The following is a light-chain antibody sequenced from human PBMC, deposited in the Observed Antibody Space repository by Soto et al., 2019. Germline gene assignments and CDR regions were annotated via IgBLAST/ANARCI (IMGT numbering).Light chain of an antibody. CDR3: QQYGSSPGVT. J-gene: IGKJ3*01. CDR2: GAS. V-gene: IGKV3-20*01. CDR1: QSVSSSY. Sequence: EIVLTQSPGTLSLSPGERATLSCRASQSVSSSYLAWYQQKPGQAPRLLIYGASSRATGIPDRFSGSGSGTDFTLTISRLEPEDFAAYYCQQYGSSPGVTFGPGTKVDIK.